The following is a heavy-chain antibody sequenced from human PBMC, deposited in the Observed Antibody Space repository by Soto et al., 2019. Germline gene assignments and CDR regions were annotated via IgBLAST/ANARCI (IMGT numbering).Heavy chain of an antibody. CDR1: GYSFTSYW. CDR2: IDPSDSYT. D-gene: IGHD2-2*01. V-gene: IGHV5-10-1*01. Sequence: GESLKISCKGSGYSFTSYWNSWVRQMPGKGLEGMGSIDPSDSYTNYSPSCQGHVTISADKSISPADLQWSSLKASDTAMYYCTRQPAVTIGGAFDIWGQGTMVTVSS. CDR3: TRQPAVTIGGAFDI. J-gene: IGHJ3*02.